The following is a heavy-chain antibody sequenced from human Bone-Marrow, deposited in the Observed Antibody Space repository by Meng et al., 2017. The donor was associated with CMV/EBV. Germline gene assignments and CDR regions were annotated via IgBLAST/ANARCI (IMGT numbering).Heavy chain of an antibody. CDR3: AKEDSSSWAYYYYYGMDV. D-gene: IGHD6-13*01. CDR1: GFAFSSYW. J-gene: IGHJ6*02. CDR2: INHDESEK. V-gene: IGHV3-7*01. Sequence: GGSLRLSCAASGFAFSSYWTSWVRQAPGKGLEWVANINHDESEKHYVDSVKGRFTISRHDAKNSMFLQMDSLKAEETAVYYCAKEDSSSWAYYYYYGMDVWGQGTTVTVSS.